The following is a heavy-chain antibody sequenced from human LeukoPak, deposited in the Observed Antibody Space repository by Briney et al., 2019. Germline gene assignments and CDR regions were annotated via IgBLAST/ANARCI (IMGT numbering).Heavy chain of an antibody. Sequence: SETLSLTCTVSGGSISSYYWSWIRQPPGKGLEWIGYIYYSGSTNYNPSLKSRVTISVDTSKNQFSLKLSSVTAADTAVHYCARRRTDRADYYYYYMDVWGKGTTVTVSS. V-gene: IGHV4-59*08. CDR1: GGSISSYY. D-gene: IGHD1-14*01. CDR3: ARRRTDRADYYYYYMDV. CDR2: IYYSGST. J-gene: IGHJ6*03.